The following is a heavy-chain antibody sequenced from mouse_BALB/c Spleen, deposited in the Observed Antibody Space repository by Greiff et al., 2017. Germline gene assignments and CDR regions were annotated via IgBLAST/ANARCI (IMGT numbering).Heavy chain of an antibody. CDR3: ARETFITTALYYAMDY. Sequence: VKVEESGPGLVAPSQSLSITCTVSGFSLTSYGVHWVRQPPGKGLEWLGVIWAGGSTNYNSALMSRLSISKDNSKSQVFLKMNSLQTDDTAMYYCARETFITTALYYAMDYWGQGTSVTVSS. D-gene: IGHD1-2*01. CDR1: GFSLTSYG. J-gene: IGHJ4*01. V-gene: IGHV2-9*02. CDR2: IWAGGST.